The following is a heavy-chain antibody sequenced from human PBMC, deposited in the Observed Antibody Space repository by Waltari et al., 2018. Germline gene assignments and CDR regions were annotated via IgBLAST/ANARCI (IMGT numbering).Heavy chain of an antibody. V-gene: IGHV4-38-2*01. J-gene: IGHJ4*02. D-gene: IGHD6-13*01. CDR3: ARAPGVAAAAYFDY. CDR1: GYSIDRGYF. CDR2: NFHAGFT. Sequence: QVQLQESGPGLVKPSETLSLTCDVSGYSIDRGYFWGWVRQPPGKGLEWIGTNFHAGFTYSTPSLKGRVSMSVDTSKNQFSLNLSSVTAADTAVYYCARAPGVAAAAYFDYWGQGILVTVSS.